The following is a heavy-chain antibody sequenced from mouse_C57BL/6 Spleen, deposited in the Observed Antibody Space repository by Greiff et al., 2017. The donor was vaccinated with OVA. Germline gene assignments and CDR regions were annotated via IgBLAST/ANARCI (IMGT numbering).Heavy chain of an antibody. CDR1: GFTFSDFY. V-gene: IGHV7-1*01. CDR2: SRNKANDYTT. CDR3: ARVNYSKRDFDY. J-gene: IGHJ2*01. D-gene: IGHD2-5*01. Sequence: DVKLVESGGGLVQSGRSLRLSCATSGFTFSDFYMEWVRQAPGKGLEWIAASRNKANDYTTEYSASVKGRFIVSRDTSQSILYLQMNALRAEDTAIYYCARVNYSKRDFDYWGQGTTLTVSS.